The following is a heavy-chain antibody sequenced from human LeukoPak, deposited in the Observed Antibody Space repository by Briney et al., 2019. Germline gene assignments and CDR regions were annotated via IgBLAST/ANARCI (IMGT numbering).Heavy chain of an antibody. CDR2: ISSSSSYI. CDR3: ARDPYDFWSGSGFDP. D-gene: IGHD3-3*01. V-gene: IGHV3-21*01. CDR1: GFTFSSYS. J-gene: IGHJ5*02. Sequence: PGGSLRLSCAASGFTFSSYSMNWVRQAPGKGLEGVSSISSSSSYIYYADSVKGRFTISRDNAKNSLYLQMNSLRAEDTAVYYCARDPYDFWSGSGFDPWGQGTLVTVSS.